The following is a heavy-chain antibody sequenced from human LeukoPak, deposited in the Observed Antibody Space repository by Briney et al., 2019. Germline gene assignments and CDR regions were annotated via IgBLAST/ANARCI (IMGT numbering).Heavy chain of an antibody. CDR1: GFTFGDYA. V-gene: IGHV3-49*04. CDR3: QTYYYDSSGYYYIDQ. Sequence: GGSLRLSCTTSGFTFGDYAMSWVRQPPGKGLEWLGFIRSKAYGGTTEYAASVKGRFTISRDDSKSIAYLQMNSLKTEDTAVYYCQTYYYDSSGYYYIDQWGQGTLVTVSS. J-gene: IGHJ4*02. CDR2: IRSKAYGGTT. D-gene: IGHD3-22*01.